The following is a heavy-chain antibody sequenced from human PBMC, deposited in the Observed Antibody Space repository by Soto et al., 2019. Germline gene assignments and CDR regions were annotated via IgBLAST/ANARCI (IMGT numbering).Heavy chain of an antibody. CDR1: GYTFTSYA. CDR3: ARDQAYIVVVPAVFDP. Sequence: ASVKVSCKASGYTFTSYAMHWVRQAPGQRLEWMGWINAGNGNTKYSQKFQGRVTITRDTSASTAYMELSSLRSEDTAVYYCARDQAYIVVVPAVFDPWGQGTLVTVSS. J-gene: IGHJ5*02. CDR2: INAGNGNT. D-gene: IGHD2-2*01. V-gene: IGHV1-3*01.